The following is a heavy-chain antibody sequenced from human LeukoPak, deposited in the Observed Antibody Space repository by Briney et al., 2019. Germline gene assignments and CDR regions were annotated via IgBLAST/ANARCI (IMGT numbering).Heavy chain of an antibody. CDR1: GGFNTHYY. D-gene: IGHD3-3*01. CDR2: IYHSGST. CDR3: ARHLGGPPGTIFGEVLLAYFDS. Sequence: SETLSLTCSVSGGFNTHYYWSWIRQPPGKGLGWIACIYHSGSTYYNPHLKSRVTISVDTSKNQFSLKLSSVTAADTAVYYCARHLGGPPGTIFGEVLLAYFDSWGQGTLVTVSS. V-gene: IGHV4-59*04. J-gene: IGHJ4*02.